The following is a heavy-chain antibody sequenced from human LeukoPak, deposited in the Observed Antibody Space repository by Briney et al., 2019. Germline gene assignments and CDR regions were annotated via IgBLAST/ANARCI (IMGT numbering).Heavy chain of an antibody. CDR2: IYYSGST. CDR1: GGSISSYY. Sequence: SETLSLTCTVSGGSISSYYWSWIRQPPGKGLEWIGYIYYSGSTNYNPSLKSRVTISVDTSKNQFSLKLSSVTAADTAVYYCARASKYSSSWYVWFDPWGQGTLVTVSS. V-gene: IGHV4-59*08. J-gene: IGHJ5*02. D-gene: IGHD6-13*01. CDR3: ARASKYSSSWYVWFDP.